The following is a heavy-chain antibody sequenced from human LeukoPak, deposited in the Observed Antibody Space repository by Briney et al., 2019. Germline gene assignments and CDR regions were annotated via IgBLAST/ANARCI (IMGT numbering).Heavy chain of an antibody. CDR3: ARDGGGFCSSTSCYGGYYFDY. CDR1: GFTFNNYG. Sequence: PGGSLRLSCAASGFTFNNYGIHWVRQAPGKGLEWVAVIWYDGSNKYYADSVKGRFTISRDNSKNTLYLQMNSLSAEDTAVYYCARDGGGFCSSTSCYGGYYFDYWGQGTLVTVSS. J-gene: IGHJ4*02. CDR2: IWYDGSNK. D-gene: IGHD2-2*01. V-gene: IGHV3-33*01.